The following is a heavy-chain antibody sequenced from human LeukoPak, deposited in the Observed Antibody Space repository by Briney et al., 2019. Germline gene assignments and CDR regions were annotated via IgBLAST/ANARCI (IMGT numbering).Heavy chain of an antibody. V-gene: IGHV3-7*01. CDR1: GFTFSSNW. J-gene: IGHJ5*02. CDR2: INPDGTTK. D-gene: IGHD1-14*01. Sequence: PGGSLRLSCAASGFTFSSNWMSWVRQAAGKGLEWGANINPDGTTKLYVGSRTRRFTISRDNARNSLYLEMNSLRDEDTAVYFCARGVFNTGWWFDPWGQGTRVTVSS. CDR3: ARGVFNTGWWFDP.